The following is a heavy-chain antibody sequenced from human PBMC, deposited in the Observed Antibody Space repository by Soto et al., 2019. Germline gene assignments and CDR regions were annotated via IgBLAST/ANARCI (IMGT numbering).Heavy chain of an antibody. J-gene: IGHJ5*02. Sequence: QVQLVQSGAEVKKPGASVKVSCKASGYTFTSYGISWVRQAPGQGLEWMGWISAYNGNTNYAQKLQGRVTMTTDTSTSKAYMELRSLRSDDTAVYYCARDTCSGGSCYRRFDPWGQGTLVTVSS. CDR3: ARDTCSGGSCYRRFDP. CDR2: ISAYNGNT. D-gene: IGHD2-15*01. V-gene: IGHV1-18*01. CDR1: GYTFTSYG.